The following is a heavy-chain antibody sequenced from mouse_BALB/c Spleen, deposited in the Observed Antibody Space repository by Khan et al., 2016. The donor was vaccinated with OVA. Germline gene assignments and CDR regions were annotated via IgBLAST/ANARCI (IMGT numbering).Heavy chain of an antibody. D-gene: IGHD2-2*01. J-gene: IGHJ4*01. CDR2: ISSGGHYT. Sequence: EVELVESGGGVVKPGGSLKLSCSASGFTFSSYAMSWVRQTPEKRLEWVATISSGGHYTFYPDSVKSRFTISRDSAKNTLYLQMSSLRSEDTAMYYCARSLVDYYAMDYWGQGTSVTVSS. CDR3: ARSLVDYYAMDY. V-gene: IGHV5-9-3*01. CDR1: GFTFSSYA.